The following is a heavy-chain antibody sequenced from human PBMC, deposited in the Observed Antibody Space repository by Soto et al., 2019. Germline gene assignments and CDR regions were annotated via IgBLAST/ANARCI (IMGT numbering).Heavy chain of an antibody. J-gene: IGHJ4*02. CDR1: GFTFSNFG. CDR3: AKGPYTYGPFDY. Sequence: GGSLRLSCAASGFTFSNFGMSWVRQAPGKGLEWVSAISDSGGSTYYADSVKGRFTISRDNSRNTLYLQMNSLRAEDTALYYCAKGPYTYGPFDYWGQGTLVTVSS. CDR2: ISDSGGST. D-gene: IGHD5-18*01. V-gene: IGHV3-23*01.